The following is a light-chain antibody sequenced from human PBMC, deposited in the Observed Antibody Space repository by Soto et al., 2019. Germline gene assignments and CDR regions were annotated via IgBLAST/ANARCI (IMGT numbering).Light chain of an antibody. Sequence: EIVLTQSPGTLSLSPGERATLSCRASQSVTSSYLAWYQQRRGQAPRLLIYDASSRATGIPDRFSGSGSGTDFTLTISRLETEDFAAYYCQQYGSSPRTFGQGTKLEIK. J-gene: IGKJ2*01. CDR3: QQYGSSPRT. CDR1: QSVTSSY. V-gene: IGKV3-20*01. CDR2: DAS.